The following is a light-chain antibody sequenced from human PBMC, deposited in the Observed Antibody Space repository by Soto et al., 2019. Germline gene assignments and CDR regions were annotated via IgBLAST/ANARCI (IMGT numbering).Light chain of an antibody. CDR2: DAS. Sequence: DIQMTQSPPSLSASVGDRVTITCQASQDISNYLNWYQQKPGKAPKLLIYDASNLETGVPSRFSGSGSGTDFTFTVSSLQPEDIATYYCQHCYNVPYTFGQGTKLEIE. V-gene: IGKV1-33*01. CDR3: QHCYNVPYT. J-gene: IGKJ2*01. CDR1: QDISNY.